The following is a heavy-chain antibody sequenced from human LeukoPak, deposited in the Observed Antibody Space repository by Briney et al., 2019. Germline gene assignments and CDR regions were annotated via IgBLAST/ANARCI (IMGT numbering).Heavy chain of an antibody. V-gene: IGHV1-69*02. J-gene: IGHJ4*02. D-gene: IGHD2-15*01. CDR3: ASEYCSGGSCYPVDY. Sequence: GASVKVSCKASGGTFSSYTISWVRQAPGRGLEWMGRIIPILGIANYAQKFQGRVTITADKSTSTAYMELSSLRSEDTAVYYCASEYCSGGSCYPVDYWGQGTLVTVSS. CDR2: IIPILGIA. CDR1: GGTFSSYT.